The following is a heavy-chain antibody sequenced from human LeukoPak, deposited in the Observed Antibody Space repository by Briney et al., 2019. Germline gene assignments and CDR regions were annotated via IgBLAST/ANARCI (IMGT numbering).Heavy chain of an antibody. CDR3: ATGQGHGMDV. V-gene: IGHV3-74*01. J-gene: IGHJ6*02. CDR2: INSDGSST. CDR1: GFTLSSYW. Sequence: GGPLRLSCAASGFTLSSYWMHWVRQAPGKGLVWVSRINSDGSSTSYADSVKGRFTISRDNAKNTLYLQMDSLRAEDTAVYYCATGQGHGMDVWGQGTTVTVSS. D-gene: IGHD1-14*01.